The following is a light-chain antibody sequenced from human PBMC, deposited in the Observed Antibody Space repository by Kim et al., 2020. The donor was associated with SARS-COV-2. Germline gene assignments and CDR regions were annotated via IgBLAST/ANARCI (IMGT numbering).Light chain of an antibody. V-gene: IGLV2-14*03. CDR1: SSDIGGYNY. CDR3: SSYTSTNTLL. Sequence: QSALTQPASVSGSPGQSIIISCTGTSSDIGGYNYVSWYQQHPGKAPKLMLYDVANRPSGVSYRFSGSKSGNTASLTISGLQAEDEADYYCSSYTSTNTLLFGGGTKLTVL. J-gene: IGLJ2*01. CDR2: DVA.